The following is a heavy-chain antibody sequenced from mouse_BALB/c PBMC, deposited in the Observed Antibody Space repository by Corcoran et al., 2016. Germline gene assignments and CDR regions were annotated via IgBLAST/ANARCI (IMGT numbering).Heavy chain of an antibody. J-gene: IGHJ4*01. V-gene: IGHV9-1*02. Sequence: QIQLVQSGTELKKPGETVKISCKASGYTFTNYGMNWVKQAPGKGLKWMGWINTYTGEPTYADDFKGRFAFSLETSASTAYLQINNLKNEDMATYFCARGSSYAMDYWGQGTSVTVSS. CDR2: INTYTGEP. CDR1: GYTFTNYG. CDR3: ARGSSYAMDY.